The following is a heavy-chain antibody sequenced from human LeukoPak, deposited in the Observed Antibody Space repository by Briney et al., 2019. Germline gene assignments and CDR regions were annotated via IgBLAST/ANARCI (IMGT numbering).Heavy chain of an antibody. Sequence: SETLSLTCSVSGFSVSSGSCYWTWLRQPPGQGLEWHGHMDHSENTKYNPSLKSQLTILPHTSKNHFALKLSSVTAADTAMYHCARSRSGTYGYFDYWGQGILVTVSS. CDR3: ARSRSGTYGYFDY. V-gene: IGHV4-61*03. J-gene: IGHJ4*02. CDR1: GFSVSSGSCY. CDR2: MDHSENT. D-gene: IGHD4-17*01.